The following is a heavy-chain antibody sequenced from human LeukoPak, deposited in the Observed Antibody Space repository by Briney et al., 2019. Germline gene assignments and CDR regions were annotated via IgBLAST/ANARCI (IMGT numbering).Heavy chain of an antibody. CDR2: IYYSRST. CDR3: AREGYSGSYFDY. CDR1: GGSISSSSYY. D-gene: IGHD1-26*01. V-gene: IGHV4-39*07. J-gene: IGHJ4*02. Sequence: SETLSLTCTVSGGSISSSSYYWGWIRQPPGKGLEWIGSIYYSRSTYYNPSLKSRITISVDTSKNQFSLKLSSVTAADTAVYYCAREGYSGSYFDYWGQGTLVTVSS.